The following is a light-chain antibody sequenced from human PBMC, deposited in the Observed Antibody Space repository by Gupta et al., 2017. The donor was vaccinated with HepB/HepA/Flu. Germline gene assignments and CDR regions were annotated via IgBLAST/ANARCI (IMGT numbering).Light chain of an antibody. CDR3: ASGDDSLNSVV. J-gene: IGLJ2*01. V-gene: IGLV1-44*01. CDR2: DKS. CDR1: YSNVGSNA. Sequence: QSVLTQAPSASGTPGQRVTISCSGTYSNVGSNAVSWSQHLPGTAPKFIIYDKSQRPSGVPDRFSASKSGTSASLAISGLQAEDEAAYYCASGDDSLNSVVFGGGTKLTVL.